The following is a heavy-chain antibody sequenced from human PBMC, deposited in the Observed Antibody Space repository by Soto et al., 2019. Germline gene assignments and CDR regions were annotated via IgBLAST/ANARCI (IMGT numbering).Heavy chain of an antibody. V-gene: IGHV3-74*01. J-gene: IGHJ4*02. CDR2: INPDGSST. Sequence: HPGGSLRLSCAASGFTFSSYWMHWVRQAPGKGLVWVSRINPDGSSTTYADSVKGRFTISRDNAKNTVYLQMNSLRAEDMAVYYCARGGYYDNSIYVPRGFEYWGQGNPVTVSS. D-gene: IGHD3-22*01. CDR3: ARGGYYDNSIYVPRGFEY. CDR1: GFTFSSYW.